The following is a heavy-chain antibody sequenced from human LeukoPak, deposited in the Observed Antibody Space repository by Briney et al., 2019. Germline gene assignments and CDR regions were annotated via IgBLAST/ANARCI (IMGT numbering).Heavy chain of an antibody. CDR2: INPNSGGT. J-gene: IGHJ6*02. V-gene: IGHV1-2*06. CDR1: GYTFTGYY. CDR3: AREDIRYFDWLYNYYYYGKDV. Sequence: GASVKVSCKASGYTFTGYYMHWVRQAPGQGLEWMGRINPNSGGTNYAQKFQGRVTMTRDTSISTAYMELSRLRSDDTAVYYCAREDIRYFDWLYNYYYYGKDVWGQGTTVTVSS. D-gene: IGHD3-9*01.